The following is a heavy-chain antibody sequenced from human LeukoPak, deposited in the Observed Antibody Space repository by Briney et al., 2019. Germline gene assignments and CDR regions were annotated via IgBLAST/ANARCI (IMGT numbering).Heavy chain of an antibody. CDR1: GYSFTNYW. CDR3: ARRHKRGAYSYGVDY. Sequence: GESLKISCKGCGYSFTNYWIAWVRQMPGKGLEWMGIIYPGDSDTRYSPSFQGQVTISADKSITTAYLQWNSLEASDTAMYYCARRHKRGAYSYGVDYWGQGTLVTVSS. CDR2: IYPGDSDT. V-gene: IGHV5-51*01. J-gene: IGHJ4*02. D-gene: IGHD5-18*01.